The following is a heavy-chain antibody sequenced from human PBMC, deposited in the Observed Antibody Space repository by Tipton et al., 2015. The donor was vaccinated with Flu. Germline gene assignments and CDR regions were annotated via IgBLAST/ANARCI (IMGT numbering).Heavy chain of an antibody. CDR2: INHSGST. CDR1: GGSFSGYY. Sequence: TLSLTCAVYGGSFSGYYWSWIRQPPGKGLEWIGEINHSGSTNYNPSLKSRVTISVDTSKNQFSLKLCSVTAADTAVYYCARRCLLWYFDLWGRGTLVTVSS. V-gene: IGHV4-34*01. D-gene: IGHD2-8*01. CDR3: ARRCLLWYFDL. J-gene: IGHJ2*01.